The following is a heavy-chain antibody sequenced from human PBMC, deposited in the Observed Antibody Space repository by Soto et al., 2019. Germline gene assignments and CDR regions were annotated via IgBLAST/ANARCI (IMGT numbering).Heavy chain of an antibody. V-gene: IGHV3-21*01. J-gene: IGHJ5*02. CDR2: ISSNSAYI. CDR3: TRDASRDSSARGWFDP. Sequence: GGSLRVSCGASGFTFLSFTMNWVRQAPGKGLEWVSTISSNSAYIYYTDALRGRFTISRDNAKNSLHLQMNSLRAEDTAVYYCTRDASRDSSARGWFDPWGPGTLVTVSS. CDR1: GFTFLSFT. D-gene: IGHD6-13*01.